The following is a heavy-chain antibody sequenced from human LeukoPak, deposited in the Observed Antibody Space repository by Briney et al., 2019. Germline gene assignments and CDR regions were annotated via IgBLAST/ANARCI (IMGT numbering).Heavy chain of an antibody. CDR2: INPSGGST. J-gene: IGHJ4*02. CDR1: GYTFTGYY. V-gene: IGHV1-46*03. Sequence: GASVKVSCKASGYTFTGYYMHWVRQAPGQGLEWMGIINPSGGSTSYAQKFQGRVTMTRDTSTSTVYMELSSLRSEDTAVYYCTTRDGGYFDYWGQGALVTVSS. CDR3: TTRDGGYFDY. D-gene: IGHD2-21*02.